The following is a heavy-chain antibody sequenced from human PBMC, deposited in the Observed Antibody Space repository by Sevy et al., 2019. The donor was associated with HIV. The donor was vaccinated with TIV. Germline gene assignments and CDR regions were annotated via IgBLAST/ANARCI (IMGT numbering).Heavy chain of an antibody. J-gene: IGHJ1*01. Sequence: GGSLRLSCTASGFTFSSYAMHWVRQAPGKGLEWVAVISYAGSNKYYADSVKGRFTISRDNSKNTLYLQMNSLRAEDTAVYYCARVDSSGYYYTEYSQHWGQGTLVTVSS. CDR3: ARVDSSGYYYTEYSQH. CDR1: GFTFSSYA. D-gene: IGHD3-22*01. CDR2: ISYAGSNK. V-gene: IGHV3-30-3*01.